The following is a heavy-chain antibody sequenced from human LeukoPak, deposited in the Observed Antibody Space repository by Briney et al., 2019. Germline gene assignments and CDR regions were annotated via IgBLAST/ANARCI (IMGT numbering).Heavy chain of an antibody. CDR3: ARGGNDYFRWFDP. J-gene: IGHJ5*02. V-gene: IGHV4-34*01. Sequence: PSETLSLTCAVYGGSFSGYYWSWIRQPPGKGLEWIGEINHSGSTNYNPSLKSRVTISVDTSKNQFSLKLSSVTAADTAVYCCARGGNDYFRWFDPWGQGTLVTVSS. D-gene: IGHD3-16*01. CDR1: GGSFSGYY. CDR2: INHSGST.